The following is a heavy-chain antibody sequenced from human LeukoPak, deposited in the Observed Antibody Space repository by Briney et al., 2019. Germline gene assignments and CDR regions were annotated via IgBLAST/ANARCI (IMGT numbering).Heavy chain of an antibody. J-gene: IGHJ6*03. CDR1: GGSFSGYY. Sequence: SETLSLTCAVYGGSFSGYYWSWIRQPPGKGLEWIGEINHSGSTNYNPSLKSRVTISVDTSKNQFSLKLSSVTAAGTAVYYCAREGSFYDYVWGSYRYYYYMDVWGKGTTVTVSS. CDR2: INHSGST. V-gene: IGHV4-34*01. D-gene: IGHD3-16*02. CDR3: AREGSFYDYVWGSYRYYYYMDV.